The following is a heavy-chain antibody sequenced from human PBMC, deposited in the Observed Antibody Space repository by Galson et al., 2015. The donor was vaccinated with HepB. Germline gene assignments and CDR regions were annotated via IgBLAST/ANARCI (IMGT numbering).Heavy chain of an antibody. CDR2: ISAYNGHT. CDR3: ARDYSSSWYVGHNWFDP. D-gene: IGHD6-13*01. Sequence: SVKVSCKASRGTFNSYATSWVRQAPGQGLEWMGWISAYNGHTNYAQKFQGRVTMTTDTSTSTAYMELKSLRLDDTAVYYCARDYSSSWYVGHNWFDPWGQGTLVTVSS. CDR1: RGTFNSYA. V-gene: IGHV1-18*01. J-gene: IGHJ5*02.